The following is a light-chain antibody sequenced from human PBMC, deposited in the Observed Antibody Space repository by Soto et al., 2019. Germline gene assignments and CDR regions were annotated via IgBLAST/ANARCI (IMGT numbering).Light chain of an antibody. V-gene: IGKV3-15*01. Sequence: EIVFTQAPGTLSFSPGERCTLSCRASQSVSGKLAWYQQRPGHXPRXXIYGASTRATGIPATFSGTGSGTELTITISSLQSEDCEVYDCQQYNDWPLTFGQGTKVDIK. J-gene: IGKJ1*01. CDR2: GAS. CDR3: QQYNDWPLT. CDR1: QSVSGK.